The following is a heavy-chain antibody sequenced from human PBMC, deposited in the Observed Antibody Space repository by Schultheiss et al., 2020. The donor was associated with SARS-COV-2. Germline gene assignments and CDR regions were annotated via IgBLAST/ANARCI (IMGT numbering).Heavy chain of an antibody. Sequence: SETLSLTCTVSGGSISSGGYYWGWIRQHPGKGLEWIGYIYYSGSTYYNPSLKSRVTISVDTSKNQFSLKLSSVTAADTAVFYCARQGGGGRAFDIWGHGTMVTVSS. J-gene: IGHJ3*02. CDR1: GGSISSGGYY. D-gene: IGHD3-16*01. V-gene: IGHV4-39*01. CDR2: IYYSGST. CDR3: ARQGGGGRAFDI.